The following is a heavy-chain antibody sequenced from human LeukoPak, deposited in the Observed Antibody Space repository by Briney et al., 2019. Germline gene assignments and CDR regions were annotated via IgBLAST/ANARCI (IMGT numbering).Heavy chain of an antibody. V-gene: IGHV3-21*01. J-gene: IGHJ4*02. D-gene: IGHD2-15*01. CDR3: ARGCSGGSCYDY. Sequence: GGSLRLSCAASGFTFGSYSMNWVRQAPGKGLEWVSSISTSSDYIYYADSVKGRFTISRDNAENSLFLQVNSLRAEDTAVYYCARGCSGGSCYDYWDQGTLVTVSS. CDR2: ISTSSDYI. CDR1: GFTFGSYS.